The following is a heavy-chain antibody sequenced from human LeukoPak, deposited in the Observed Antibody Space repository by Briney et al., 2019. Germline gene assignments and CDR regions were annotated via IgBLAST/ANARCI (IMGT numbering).Heavy chain of an antibody. CDR2: TYYRSKWYN. V-gene: IGHV6-1*01. CDR1: GDSVSSNSAA. CDR3: AREDFIVVVPAATYHDAFDI. D-gene: IGHD2-2*01. Sequence: SQTLSLTCAISGDSVSSNSAAWNWIRQSPSRGLEWLGRTYYRSKWYNDYAVSVKSRITINPDTSKNQFSLQLNSVTPEDTAVYYCAREDFIVVVPAATYHDAFDIWGQGTMVTVSS. J-gene: IGHJ3*02.